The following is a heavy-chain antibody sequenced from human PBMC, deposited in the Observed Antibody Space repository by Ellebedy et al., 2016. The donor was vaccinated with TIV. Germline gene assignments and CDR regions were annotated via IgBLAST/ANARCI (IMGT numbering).Heavy chain of an antibody. D-gene: IGHD3-22*01. CDR1: GMTISSYG. V-gene: IGHV3-33*01. J-gene: IGHJ4*02. CDR2: IWHDGNTK. Sequence: GESLKISCAASGMTISSYGMHWVRQAPGKGLEWVAVIWHDGNTKYYADTVEGRFTISRDKSKNTVYLQMESLRAEDTAVYYCARGRRYDSSGYYYNYWGQGTLVTVSS. CDR3: ARGRRYDSSGYYYNY.